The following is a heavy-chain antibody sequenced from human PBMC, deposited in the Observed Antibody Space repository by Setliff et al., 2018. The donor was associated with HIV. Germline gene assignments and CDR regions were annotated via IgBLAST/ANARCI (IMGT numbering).Heavy chain of an antibody. Sequence: GGSLRLSCAASRFTFSSYAMSWVRQAPGKGLEWVSDISGSGGSTYYADSVKGRFTISRDNSKNTLYLQMNSLRAEDTAIYYCARELAASGLGYFDSWGRGSLVTVSS. J-gene: IGHJ4*02. V-gene: IGHV3-23*01. CDR1: RFTFSSYA. CDR2: ISGSGGST. CDR3: ARELAASGLGYFDS. D-gene: IGHD3-22*01.